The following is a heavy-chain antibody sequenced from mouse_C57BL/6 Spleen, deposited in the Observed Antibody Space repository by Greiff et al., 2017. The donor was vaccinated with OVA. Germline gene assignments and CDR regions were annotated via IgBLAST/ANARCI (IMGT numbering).Heavy chain of an antibody. V-gene: IGHV1-76*01. CDR2: IYPGSGNT. Sequence: QVQLQQSGAELVRPGASVKLSCKASGYTFTDYYINWVKQRPGQGLEWIARIYPGSGNTYYNEKFKGKATLTAEKSSSTAYMQLSSLTSEDSAVYFGARRDDYDGELFAYWGQGTLVTVSA. J-gene: IGHJ3*01. CDR3: ARRDDYDGELFAY. CDR1: GYTFTDYY. D-gene: IGHD2-4*01.